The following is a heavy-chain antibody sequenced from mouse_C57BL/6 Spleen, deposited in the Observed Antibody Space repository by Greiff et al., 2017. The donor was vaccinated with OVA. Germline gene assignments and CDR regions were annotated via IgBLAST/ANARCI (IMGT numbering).Heavy chain of an antibody. CDR1: GYSFTGYY. D-gene: IGHD1-1*01. J-gene: IGHJ3*01. V-gene: IGHV1-42*01. CDR3: ARCDYYGSSPRFAY. CDR2: INPSTGGT. Sequence: EVQLQQSGPELVKPGASVKISCKASGYSFTGYYMNWVKQSPEKSLEWIGKINPSTGGTTYNQKFKAKATLTVDKSSSTAYMQLKSLTSEDSAVYSCARCDYYGSSPRFAYWGQGTLVTVSA.